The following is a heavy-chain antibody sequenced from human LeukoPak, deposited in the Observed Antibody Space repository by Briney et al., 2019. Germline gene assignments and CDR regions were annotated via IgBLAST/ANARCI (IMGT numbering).Heavy chain of an antibody. CDR2: ISSSSSYI. CDR3: ARDHERFLEWPGD. Sequence: GGSLRLSCAASGFTFSSYSMNWVRQAPGKGLEWVSSISSSSSYIYYADSVKGRFTISRDNAKNSLYLQMNSLRAEDTAVYYCARDHERFLEWPGDWGQGTLVTVSS. CDR1: GFTFSSYS. V-gene: IGHV3-21*04. J-gene: IGHJ4*02. D-gene: IGHD3-3*01.